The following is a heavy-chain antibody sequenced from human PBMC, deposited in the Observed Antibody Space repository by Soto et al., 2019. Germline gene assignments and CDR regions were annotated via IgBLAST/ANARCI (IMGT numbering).Heavy chain of an antibody. CDR2: IHYTGST. CDR3: ASQHYYDSSGYYVVY. D-gene: IGHD3-22*01. V-gene: IGHV4-61*01. J-gene: IGHJ4*02. Sequence: SETLSLTCTVSGGSVSSGNYYWSWIRQPPGKGLEWIGFIHYTGSTSYNPSLQSRVTISIDTSKNQFSLKLTSVTATDTAVYYCASQHYYDSSGYYVVYWGQGTLVTVSS. CDR1: GGSVSSGNYY.